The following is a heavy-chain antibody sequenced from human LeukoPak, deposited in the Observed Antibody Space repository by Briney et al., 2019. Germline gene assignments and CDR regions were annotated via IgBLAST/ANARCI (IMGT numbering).Heavy chain of an antibody. J-gene: IGHJ4*02. CDR2: INSDGSST. CDR3: ARSFRSSGSENFDY. CDR1: GFTFSSYW. D-gene: IGHD3-10*01. Sequence: GGSLRLSCAASGFTFSSYWMHWVRQAPGKGLVWVSRINSDGSSTSYADSVKGRFTISRDNAKNTLYLQMNSLRAEDTAVYSCARSFRSSGSENFDYWGQGTLVTVSS. V-gene: IGHV3-74*01.